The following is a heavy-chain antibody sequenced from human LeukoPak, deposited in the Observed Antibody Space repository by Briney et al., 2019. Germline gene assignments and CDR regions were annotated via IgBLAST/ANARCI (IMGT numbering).Heavy chain of an antibody. Sequence: KPSETLSLTCAVYGVSFSGYYWSWIRQPPGKGLEWIGEINHSGSTNYNPSLKSRVTISVDTSKNQFSLKLSSVTAADTAVYYCARARFGGYSYGYDYYFDYWGQGTLVTVSS. CDR2: INHSGST. D-gene: IGHD5-18*01. CDR3: ARARFGGYSYGYDYYFDY. J-gene: IGHJ4*02. V-gene: IGHV4-34*01. CDR1: GVSFSGYY.